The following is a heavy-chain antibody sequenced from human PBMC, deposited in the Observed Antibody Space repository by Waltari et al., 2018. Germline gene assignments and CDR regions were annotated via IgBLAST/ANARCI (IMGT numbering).Heavy chain of an antibody. Sequence: GGGLVQPGGSLRLSCAASGFTFSSYAMSWVRQAPGKGLEWVSAISGSGGSTYYADSVKGRFTISRDNAKNSLYLQMNSLRAEDTAVYYCARDLLGGYALHAFDIWGQGTMVTVSS. CDR2: ISGSGGST. CDR3: ARDLLGGYALHAFDI. J-gene: IGHJ3*02. CDR1: GFTFSSYA. V-gene: IGHV3-23*01. D-gene: IGHD5-12*01.